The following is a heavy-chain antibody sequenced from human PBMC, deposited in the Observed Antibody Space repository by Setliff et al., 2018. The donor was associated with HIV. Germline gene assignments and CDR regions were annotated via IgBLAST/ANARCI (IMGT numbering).Heavy chain of an antibody. CDR2: ITGSGRTT. D-gene: IGHD3-16*01. CDR1: GFTFSNYA. J-gene: IGHJ4*02. V-gene: IGHV3-23*01. Sequence: GGSLRLSCAASGFTFSNYAMSWVRQAPGKGLEWVSAITGSGRTTYYADSVKGRFTISRDNSKNQLSLQMNSLRAEDTAIYYCAKDYVENDYWGQGTLVTVSS. CDR3: AKDYVENDY.